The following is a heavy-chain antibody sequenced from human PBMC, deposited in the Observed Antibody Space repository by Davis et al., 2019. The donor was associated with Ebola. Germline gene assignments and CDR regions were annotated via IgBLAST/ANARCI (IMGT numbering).Heavy chain of an antibody. J-gene: IGHJ5*02. V-gene: IGHV4-4*02. Sequence: PGGSLRLSCAVSGGSISSSNWWSWVRQPPGKGLEWIGEIYHSGSTNYNPSLKSRVTISVDKSKNQFSLKLSSVTAADTAVYYCAGGYCSSTSCHRGWFDPWGQGTLVTVSS. CDR3: AGGYCSSTSCHRGWFDP. CDR1: GGSISSSNW. CDR2: IYHSGST. D-gene: IGHD2-2*01.